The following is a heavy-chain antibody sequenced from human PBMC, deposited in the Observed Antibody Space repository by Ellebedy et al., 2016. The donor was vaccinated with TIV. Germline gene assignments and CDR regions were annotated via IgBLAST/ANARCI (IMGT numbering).Heavy chain of an antibody. V-gene: IGHV3-9*01. J-gene: IGHJ3*02. Sequence: GGSLRLXXEASGFTFDDYTMHWVRQVPGKGLEWVSRISWNSGSIGYADSVKGRFTISRDNAKNSLYLQMNSLGAEDTALYYCTKGRDDGSRGNRDFFDIWGQGTMVTVSS. CDR1: GFTFDDYT. CDR3: TKGRDDGSRGNRDFFDI. D-gene: IGHD5-24*01. CDR2: ISWNSGSI.